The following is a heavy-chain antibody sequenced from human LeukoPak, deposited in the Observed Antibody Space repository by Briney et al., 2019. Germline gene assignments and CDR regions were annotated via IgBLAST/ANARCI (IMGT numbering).Heavy chain of an antibody. CDR3: ARDRSNYFDY. V-gene: IGHV3-30*02. CDR2: IRYDGSNK. J-gene: IGHJ4*02. Sequence: GGSLRLSCEASGFTFRDFAMHWVRQAPGKGLEWVAFIRYDGSNKYYADSVKGRFSISRDNSKNTLYLQMNSLRAEDTAVYYCARDRSNYFDYWGQGTLVTVSS. CDR1: GFTFRDFA.